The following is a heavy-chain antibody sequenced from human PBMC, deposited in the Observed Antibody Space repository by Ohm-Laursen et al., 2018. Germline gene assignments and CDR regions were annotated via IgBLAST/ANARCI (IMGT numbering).Heavy chain of an antibody. V-gene: IGHV4-34*01. CDR2: INHSGST. Sequence: PSETLSLTCAVYGGSFSGYYWSWIRQPPGKGLEWIGEINHSGSTNYNPSLKSRVTISVDTSKNQFSLKLSSVTAADTAVYYCARGAPRWLQQPFDYWGQGTLVTVSS. J-gene: IGHJ4*02. D-gene: IGHD5-24*01. CDR3: ARGAPRWLQQPFDY. CDR1: GGSFSGYY.